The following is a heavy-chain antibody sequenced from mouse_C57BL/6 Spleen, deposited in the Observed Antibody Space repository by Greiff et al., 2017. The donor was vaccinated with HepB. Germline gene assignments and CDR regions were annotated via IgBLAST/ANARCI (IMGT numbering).Heavy chain of an antibody. J-gene: IGHJ3*01. Sequence: EVKLVESGGDLVKPGGSLKLSCAASGFTFSSYGMSWVRQTPDKRLEWVATISSGGSYTYYPDSVKGRFTISRDNAKNTLYLQMSSLKSEDTAMYYCARRITTAVPSFAYWGQGTLVTVSA. CDR1: GFTFSSYG. CDR2: ISSGGSYT. CDR3: ARRITTAVPSFAY. D-gene: IGHD1-1*01. V-gene: IGHV5-6*02.